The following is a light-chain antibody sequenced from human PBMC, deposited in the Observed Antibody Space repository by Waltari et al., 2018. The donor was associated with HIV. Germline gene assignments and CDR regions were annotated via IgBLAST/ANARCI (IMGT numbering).Light chain of an antibody. V-gene: IGLV3-10*01. J-gene: IGLJ2*01. CDR1: AFPKKY. Sequence: SYELTQPPSVSVSTGQTARIPCSGDAFPKKYAYWYQQKSGQAPVMVIYEDSRRLSGIPEKFSGSSSGTMATLTISGAQVEDEADYYCYSTDSSANRRSVFGGGTKLTVL. CDR3: YSTDSSANRRSV. CDR2: EDS.